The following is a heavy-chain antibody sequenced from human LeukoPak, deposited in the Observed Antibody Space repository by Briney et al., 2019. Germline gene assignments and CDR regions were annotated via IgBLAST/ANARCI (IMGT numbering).Heavy chain of an antibody. J-gene: IGHJ4*02. CDR3: ARNSPESAYRPLGY. Sequence: GGSLRLSCAASGFTFSSYWMGWVRQAPGKGLEWVANIKLDGSEKNYVDSVKGRFTISRDNAKNSLYLQMNSLTAEDTALYYCARNSPESAYRPLGYWGQGTLVTVSS. CDR2: IKLDGSEK. D-gene: IGHD1-14*01. V-gene: IGHV3-7*01. CDR1: GFTFSSYW.